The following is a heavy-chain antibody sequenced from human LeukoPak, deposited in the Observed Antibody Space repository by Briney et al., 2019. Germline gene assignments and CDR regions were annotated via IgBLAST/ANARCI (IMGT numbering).Heavy chain of an antibody. CDR1: GFTFSSYA. CDR2: ISSNGGST. D-gene: IGHD3-22*01. CDR3: ATLDPRYYYDSSGDAFDI. V-gene: IGHV3-64*01. Sequence: PGGSLRLSCAASGFTFSSYAMHWVRQARGKGLEYVSAISSNGGSTYYANSVKGRFTISRDNSKNTLYLQMGSLRAEDMAVYYCATLDPRYYYDSSGDAFDIWGQGTMVTVSS. J-gene: IGHJ3*02.